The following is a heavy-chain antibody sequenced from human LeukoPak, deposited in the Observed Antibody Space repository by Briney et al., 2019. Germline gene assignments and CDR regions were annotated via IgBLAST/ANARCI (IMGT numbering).Heavy chain of an antibody. J-gene: IGHJ5*02. V-gene: IGHV1-69*04. CDR1: GGTFSSYA. CDR3: ARGAFDRRDFDP. D-gene: IGHD3-22*01. CDR2: IIPILAIA. Sequence: ASVKVSCTASGGTFSSYAISWVRQAPGQGLEWMGRIIPILAIANYAQKFKGRVTITADKSTSTAYMELSSLRSEDTAVYYCARGAFDRRDFDPWGQGTLVTVSS.